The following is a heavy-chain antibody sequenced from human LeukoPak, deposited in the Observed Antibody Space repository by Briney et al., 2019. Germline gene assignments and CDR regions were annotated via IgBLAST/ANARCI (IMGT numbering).Heavy chain of an antibody. D-gene: IGHD3-10*01. Sequence: GASVKVSCKPSGYTFTGYYMHWVRQAPGQGLEWMGWINPNSGGTNYAQKFQGRVTMTRDTSISTAYMELRSLRSDDTAVYYCARDGRRGLLWFGESKFDYWGQGTLVTVSS. J-gene: IGHJ4*02. CDR3: ARDGRRGLLWFGESKFDY. CDR2: INPNSGGT. V-gene: IGHV1-2*02. CDR1: GYTFTGYY.